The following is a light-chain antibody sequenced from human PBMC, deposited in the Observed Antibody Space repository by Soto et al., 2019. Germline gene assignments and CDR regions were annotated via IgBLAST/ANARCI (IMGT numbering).Light chain of an antibody. CDR1: QTISSW. V-gene: IGKV1-5*03. CDR2: KAS. J-gene: IGKJ5*01. Sequence: DIQMTQSPSTLSGSVGDRVTITCRASQTISSWLAWYQQKPGKAPKLLIYKASTLQSGVPPRFSGSGSGTDFTLTISRLEPEDFAVYYCQQYGNSPFTFGQGTRLEIK. CDR3: QQYGNSPFT.